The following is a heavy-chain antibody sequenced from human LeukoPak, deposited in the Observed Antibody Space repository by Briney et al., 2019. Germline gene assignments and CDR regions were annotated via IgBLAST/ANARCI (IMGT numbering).Heavy chain of an antibody. J-gene: IGHJ6*03. CDR1: GGTFSSYA. CDR2: IIPIFGTA. D-gene: IGHD6-13*01. Sequence: SVKVSCKASGGTFSSYAISWVRQAPGQGLEWMGGIIPIFGTANYAQKFQGRVTITTDESTSTAYMGLSSLRSEDTAVYYCARDQEKAAAGTGDYYYYMDVWGKGATVTVSS. V-gene: IGHV1-69*05. CDR3: ARDQEKAAAGTGDYYYYMDV.